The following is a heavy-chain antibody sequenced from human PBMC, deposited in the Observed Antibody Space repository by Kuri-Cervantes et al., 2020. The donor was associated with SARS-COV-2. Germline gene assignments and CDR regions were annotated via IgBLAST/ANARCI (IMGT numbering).Heavy chain of an antibody. Sequence: ASVKVSCKASGYTFTGYYMHWVRQAPGQGLEWMGWINPNSGGTNYVQKFQGRVTMTRDTSISTAYMELSRLRSDDTAVYYCARASSIVVVPAAPFDYWGQGTLVTVSS. V-gene: IGHV1-2*02. J-gene: IGHJ4*02. CDR1: GYTFTGYY. D-gene: IGHD2-2*01. CDR3: ARASSIVVVPAAPFDY. CDR2: INPNSGGT.